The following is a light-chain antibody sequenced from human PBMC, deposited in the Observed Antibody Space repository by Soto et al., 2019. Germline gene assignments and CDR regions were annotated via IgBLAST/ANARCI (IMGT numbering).Light chain of an antibody. J-gene: IGKJ1*01. CDR3: QQYNSYSPST. V-gene: IGKV1-5*03. Sequence: DIQMTQSPSTLSASVGDRVTITCRASQSIGSWLAWYQQKPGTAPKLLIYKASSLESGVPSSFSGSGSGTEFTLTISSLQPDDFATYYCQQYNSYSPSTFGQGTKVEIK. CDR1: QSIGSW. CDR2: KAS.